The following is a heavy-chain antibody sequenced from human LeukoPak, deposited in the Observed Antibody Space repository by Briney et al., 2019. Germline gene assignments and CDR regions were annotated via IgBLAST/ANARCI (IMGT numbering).Heavy chain of an antibody. V-gene: IGHV3-30*02. J-gene: IGHJ4*02. D-gene: IGHD6-13*01. Sequence: GGSLRLSCAASGFTFSSYGMHWVRQAPGKGLEWVAFIRYDGSNKYYADSVKGRFTISRDNSKNTLYLQMNSLRAEDTAVYYCASQPAAGTWGYFDYWGQGTLVTVSS. CDR3: ASQPAAGTWGYFDY. CDR2: IRYDGSNK. CDR1: GFTFSSYG.